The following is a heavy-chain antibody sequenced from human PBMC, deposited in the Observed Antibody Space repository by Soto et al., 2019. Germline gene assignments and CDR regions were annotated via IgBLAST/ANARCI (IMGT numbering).Heavy chain of an antibody. Sequence: EVQLVESGGGLVQPGGSLRLSCAASGFTFSSYSMNWVRQAPGKGLEWVSYISSSSSTIYYADSVKGRFTISRDNAKNSLYLQMNSLRAEDTAVYYCARGRAPPRGGYDGVLGPQTAFDIWGQGTMVTVSS. D-gene: IGHD5-12*01. V-gene: IGHV3-48*01. J-gene: IGHJ3*02. CDR1: GFTFSSYS. CDR2: ISSSSSTI. CDR3: ARGRAPPRGGYDGVLGPQTAFDI.